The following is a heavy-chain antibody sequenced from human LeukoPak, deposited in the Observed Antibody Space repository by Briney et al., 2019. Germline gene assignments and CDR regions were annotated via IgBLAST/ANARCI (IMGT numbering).Heavy chain of an antibody. CDR2: SNPNSGGT. CDR1: GYTFTGHY. CDR3: ARRVGPEYSSSWYGLPYDF. J-gene: IGHJ4*02. D-gene: IGHD6-13*01. Sequence: ASVKVSCKASGYTFTGHYMHWVRQAPGQGLEWMGWSNPNSGGTNYAQKFQGRVTMTRDTSISTAYMELSRLRSDDTAVYYCARRVGPEYSSSWYGLPYDFWGQGTLVTVSS. V-gene: IGHV1-2*02.